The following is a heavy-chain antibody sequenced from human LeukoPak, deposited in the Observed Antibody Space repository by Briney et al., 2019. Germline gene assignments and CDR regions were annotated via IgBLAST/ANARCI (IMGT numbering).Heavy chain of an antibody. J-gene: IGHJ4*02. CDR2: IYYTGNT. V-gene: IGHV4-39*01. CDR1: SGSVSTPNYH. Sequence: SETLSLTCSVSSGSVSTPNYHWAWIRQPPGKGLDWIGFIYYTGNTYYNPPLKSRVTISMDTSNNQFSLNLNSVTAADTASYYCARLLTSRFYFDYWVQGTLVTVSS. D-gene: IGHD3-3*01. CDR3: ARLLTSRFYFDY.